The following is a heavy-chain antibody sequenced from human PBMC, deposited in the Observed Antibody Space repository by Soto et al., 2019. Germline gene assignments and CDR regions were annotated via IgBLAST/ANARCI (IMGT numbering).Heavy chain of an antibody. J-gene: IGHJ4*02. CDR2: INPSGGST. D-gene: IGHD6-13*01. V-gene: IGHV1-46*01. Sequence: QVQLVQSGAEVKKPGASVKVSCKASGYTFTSYNMHWVRQAPGQGLEWMGIINPSGGSTSYAQKFQGRVTMTRDTATSTVYMELSSLRSEDTAVYYCASSLSSRYSSIWPRNTKFDYWGQGTLVTVS. CDR1: GYTFTSYN. CDR3: ASSLSSRYSSIWPRNTKFDY.